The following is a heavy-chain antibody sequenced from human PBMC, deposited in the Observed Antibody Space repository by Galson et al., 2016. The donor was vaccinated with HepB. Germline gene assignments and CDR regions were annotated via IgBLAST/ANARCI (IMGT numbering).Heavy chain of an antibody. V-gene: IGHV4-59*12. Sequence: SETLSLTCTVSGGSISYYYWSWIRQPPGKGLEWIGYIYYSGSTYYNPSLKSRLRISVDTSKSQFSLKLSSVTAADSAVYFCARDRDGSGTIDHWGQGTLVTVSS. CDR3: ARDRDGSGTIDH. CDR1: GGSISYYY. D-gene: IGHD3-10*01. J-gene: IGHJ4*02. CDR2: IYYSGST.